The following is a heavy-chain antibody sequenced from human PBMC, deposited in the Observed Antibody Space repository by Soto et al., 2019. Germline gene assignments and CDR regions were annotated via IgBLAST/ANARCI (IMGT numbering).Heavy chain of an antibody. V-gene: IGHV1-18*04. CDR3: ASPKSSVGDYYGMDV. CDR2: ISAYNGNT. Sequence: QVQLVQSGAEVKKPGASVKVSCKASGYTFTSYGISWVRQAPGQGLEWMGWISAYNGNTNYAQKLQGRVTMTTDTSTSKVYMELRSLRSDDTAVYYWASPKSSVGDYYGMDVWGQGTTVTVSS. D-gene: IGHD3-16*01. J-gene: IGHJ6*02. CDR1: GYTFTSYG.